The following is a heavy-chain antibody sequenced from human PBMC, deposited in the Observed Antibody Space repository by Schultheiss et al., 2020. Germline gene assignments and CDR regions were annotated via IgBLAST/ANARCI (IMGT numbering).Heavy chain of an antibody. Sequence: ASVKVSCKASGYTFTSYYMHWVRQAPGQGLEWMGIINPSGGSTSYAQKFQGRVTMTRYTSTSTVYMELSSLRSEDTAVYYCAEGDYVYGMDVWGQGTTVTVSS. CDR2: INPSGGST. CDR3: AEGDYVYGMDV. J-gene: IGHJ6*02. V-gene: IGHV1-46*01. CDR1: GYTFTSYY.